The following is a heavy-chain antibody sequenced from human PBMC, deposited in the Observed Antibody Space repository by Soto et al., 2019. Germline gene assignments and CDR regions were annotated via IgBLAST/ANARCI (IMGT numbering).Heavy chain of an antibody. J-gene: IGHJ1*01. V-gene: IGHV3-23*01. D-gene: IGHD2-15*01. Sequence: EVQLLESGGGLVQPGGSLRLSCAASGFTFSSYAMSWVRQAPGKGLEWVSAISGSGGSTYYADSVKGRFTISRDNSKNTLNLQMNSLRAEDTAVYYCAKGGIFYQGHFQHWGQGTLVTVSS. CDR2: ISGSGGST. CDR1: GFTFSSYA. CDR3: AKGGIFYQGHFQH.